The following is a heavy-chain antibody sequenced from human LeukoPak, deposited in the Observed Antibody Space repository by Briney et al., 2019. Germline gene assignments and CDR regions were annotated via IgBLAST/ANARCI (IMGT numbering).Heavy chain of an antibody. Sequence: GGSLRLSCAASGFTFDDYTMHWVRQTPGKGLEWVSVIYWDGGTTYYADSVKGRFTISRDNSKDSLFLQMNSLRSEDTAFYYCAREESMGPNFHYWGQGTLVTVSS. CDR1: GFTFDDYT. CDR2: IYWDGGTT. V-gene: IGHV3-43*01. D-gene: IGHD3-16*01. J-gene: IGHJ4*02. CDR3: AREESMGPNFHY.